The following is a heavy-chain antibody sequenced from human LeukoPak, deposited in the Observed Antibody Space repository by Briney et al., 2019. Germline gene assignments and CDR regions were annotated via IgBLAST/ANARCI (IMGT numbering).Heavy chain of an antibody. CDR1: GGSISSGGYY. V-gene: IGHV4-31*03. Sequence: SETPSLTCTVSGGSISSGGYYWSWIRQHPGKGLEWIGYIYYSGSTYYNPSLKSRVTISVDTSKNQFSLKLSSVTAADTAVYYCATYGGFLEWLPHIKPRYLTPRDKYYFDYWGQGTLVTVSS. CDR2: IYYSGST. J-gene: IGHJ4*02. CDR3: ATYGGFLEWLPHIKPRYLTPRDKYYFDY. D-gene: IGHD3-3*01.